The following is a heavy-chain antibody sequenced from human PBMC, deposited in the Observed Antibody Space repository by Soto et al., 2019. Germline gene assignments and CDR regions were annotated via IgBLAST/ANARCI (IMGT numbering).Heavy chain of an antibody. D-gene: IGHD1-26*01. Sequence: EVQLVESGGGLVQPGGSLRLSCAASGFTFSSYWMHWVRQVPGKGLVWVSRINPDASSIMYADSVKGRFTISKDDAKNTLYLQVNSLRAEDTAVYYCVRRGSANYYGLFDYWGQGTLVTVSS. V-gene: IGHV3-74*03. CDR1: GFTFSSYW. J-gene: IGHJ4*02. CDR2: INPDASSI. CDR3: VRRGSANYYGLFDY.